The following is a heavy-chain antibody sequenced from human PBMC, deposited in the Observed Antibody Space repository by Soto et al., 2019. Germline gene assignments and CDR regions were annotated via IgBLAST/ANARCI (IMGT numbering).Heavy chain of an antibody. D-gene: IGHD6-13*01. CDR1: GFTFSSYA. J-gene: IGHJ4*02. CDR3: AKTDAYSNSPYYFDY. CDR2: ISGSGDST. Sequence: VGSLRLSCAASGFTFSSYAMSWVRQDPAKGLEWVSAISGSGDSTYYADSVKGRFTISKDNSKNTLYLQMNSLRAEDTAIYYCAKTDAYSNSPYYFDYWGQGTLVTVSS. V-gene: IGHV3-23*01.